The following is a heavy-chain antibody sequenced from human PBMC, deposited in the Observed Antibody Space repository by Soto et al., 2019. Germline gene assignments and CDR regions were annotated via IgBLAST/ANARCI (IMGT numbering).Heavy chain of an antibody. V-gene: IGHV1-2*04. CDR2: INPNSGGT. J-gene: IGHJ3*02. Sequence: ASVKVSCKASGYTFTGYYMHWVRQAPGQGLEWMGWINPNSGGTNYAQKFQGWVTMTRDTSISTAYMELSRLRSDDTAVYYCARVHDFWSGYYAFDIWAQGTMVNVSS. CDR1: GYTFTGYY. CDR3: ARVHDFWSGYYAFDI. D-gene: IGHD3-3*01.